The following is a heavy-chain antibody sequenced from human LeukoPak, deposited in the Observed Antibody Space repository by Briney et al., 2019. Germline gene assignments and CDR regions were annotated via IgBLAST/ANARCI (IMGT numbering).Heavy chain of an antibody. J-gene: IGHJ4*02. V-gene: IGHV3-30*18. Sequence: GGSLRLSCAASGFTFSSYGMHWVRQAPGKGLEWVAVISYDGSNKYYADSVKGRFTISRDNSKNTLYLQMNSLRAEDTAVYYCAKELFDWGRGTLVTVSS. CDR2: ISYDGSNK. CDR1: GFTFSSYG. CDR3: AKELFD.